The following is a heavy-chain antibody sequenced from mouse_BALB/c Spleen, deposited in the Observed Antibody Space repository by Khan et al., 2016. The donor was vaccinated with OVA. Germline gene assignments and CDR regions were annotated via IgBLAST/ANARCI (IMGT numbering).Heavy chain of an antibody. J-gene: IGHJ4*01. CDR3: ARLYAMDY. CDR1: GFTFSSYA. Sequence: EVELVESGGGLVKPGGSLKLSCAASGFTFSSYAMSWVRQTPEKRLEWVATISSGGSDTYYPDSVQGRFTISRDNANNTLYLQMSSLRSEDTAMYYCARLYAMDYWGQGTSVTVSS. V-gene: IGHV5-9-3*01. CDR2: ISSGGSDT.